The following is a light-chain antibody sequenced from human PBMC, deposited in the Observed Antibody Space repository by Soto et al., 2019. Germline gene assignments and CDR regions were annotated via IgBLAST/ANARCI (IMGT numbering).Light chain of an antibody. CDR3: TSFTSSHTYV. J-gene: IGLJ1*01. CDR2: EVS. Sequence: QSVLTQPASVSGSPGQSITISCTGTSSDVGGYNFVSWYQQHPDKAPRLMIYEVSNRPSGVSNRFSGSKSGNTASLTISGLQAEDEADYYCTSFTSSHTYVFGTGTKVTVL. CDR1: SSDVGGYNF. V-gene: IGLV2-14*01.